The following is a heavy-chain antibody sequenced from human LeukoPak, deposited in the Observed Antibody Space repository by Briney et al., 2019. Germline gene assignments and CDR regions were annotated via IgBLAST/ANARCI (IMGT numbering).Heavy chain of an antibody. Sequence: GGSLRLSCEASGITFSSYWMHWVRQAPGKGLVWVSRINSDGSSTTYADSVKGRFTVSRDNAKNTLYLQMNSLRVEDTAVYYCATTDSLSSGWSWGQGTLVTVSS. D-gene: IGHD6-19*01. CDR2: INSDGSST. CDR1: GITFSSYW. V-gene: IGHV3-74*01. J-gene: IGHJ5*02. CDR3: ATTDSLSSGWS.